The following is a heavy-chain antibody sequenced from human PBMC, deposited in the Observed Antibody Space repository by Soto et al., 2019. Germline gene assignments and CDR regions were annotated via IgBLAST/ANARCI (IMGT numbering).Heavy chain of an antibody. CDR3: AKGALNSGTQYDWDY. CDR2: ISGSGGTT. Sequence: EVQLLDSGGGLVQPGGSLRLSCAASGFAFSNYAMNWVRQAPGKGLEWVSTISGSGGTTNYADSVKDRFTISRDNSKNTLYLQRNSLRAEDTAVYYCAKGALNSGTQYDWDYWGQGTLVTVSS. D-gene: IGHD1-26*01. V-gene: IGHV3-23*01. CDR1: GFAFSNYA. J-gene: IGHJ4*02.